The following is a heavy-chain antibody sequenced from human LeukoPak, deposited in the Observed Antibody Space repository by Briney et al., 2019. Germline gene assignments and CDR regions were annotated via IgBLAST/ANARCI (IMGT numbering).Heavy chain of an antibody. V-gene: IGHV4-4*07. Sequence: PSETLSLTCTVSGGSISGYYWCWIRQPAGRGLEWVGRIYTSGSTNYNPSLKSRVTISVDRSENQFSLTLSSVTAADTAVYYCARGGSSGWFDYWGQGTLVTVSS. CDR1: GGSISGYY. J-gene: IGHJ4*02. CDR2: IYTSGST. CDR3: ARGGSSGWFDY. D-gene: IGHD6-19*01.